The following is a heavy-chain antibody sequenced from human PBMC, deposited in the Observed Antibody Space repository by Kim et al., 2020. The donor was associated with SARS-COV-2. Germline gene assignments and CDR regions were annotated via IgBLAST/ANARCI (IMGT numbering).Heavy chain of an antibody. CDR3: ARETRPYGAFDP. J-gene: IGHJ5*02. CDR1: GFTVSSNY. CDR2: IYSDGST. V-gene: IGHV3-53*01. Sequence: GGSLRLSCAASGFTVSSNYMSWVRQAPGKGLEWVSVIYSDGSTYYADSAKGRFTISTDNSKNTLYLQMNSLKAEDTAVYYCARETRPYGAFDPWGQGTLVTVSS. D-gene: IGHD4-17*01.